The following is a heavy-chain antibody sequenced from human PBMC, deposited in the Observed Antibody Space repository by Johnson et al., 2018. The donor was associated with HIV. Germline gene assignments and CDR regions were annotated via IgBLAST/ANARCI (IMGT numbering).Heavy chain of an antibody. CDR3: AKDVSSGWPVGWRAFDI. CDR2: ISWNSGSI. V-gene: IGHV3-9*01. CDR1: GITVSSSY. D-gene: IGHD6-19*01. Sequence: VLLVESGGGLVQPGGSLRLSCAASGITVSSSYMSWVRQAPGKGLEWVSGISWNSGSIGYADSVKGRFTISRDNAKNSLYLQMNSLRAEDTALYYCAKDVSSGWPVGWRAFDIWGQGTMVTVSS. J-gene: IGHJ3*02.